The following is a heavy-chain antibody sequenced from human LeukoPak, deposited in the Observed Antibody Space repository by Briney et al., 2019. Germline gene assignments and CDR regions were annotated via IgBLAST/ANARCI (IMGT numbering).Heavy chain of an antibody. D-gene: IGHD1-26*01. CDR2: FYYSGNT. CDR1: GDSISSSSYY. CDR3: ARSSLISRDAFDI. V-gene: IGHV4-39*07. Sequence: PSETLPLTCTVSGDSISSSSYYWGWIRQPPGKGLEWIGNFYYSGNTYYSPSLKSRVTISIDTSKNQFSLRLTSVTAADTALYYCARSSLISRDAFDIWGQGTMVTVSS. J-gene: IGHJ3*02.